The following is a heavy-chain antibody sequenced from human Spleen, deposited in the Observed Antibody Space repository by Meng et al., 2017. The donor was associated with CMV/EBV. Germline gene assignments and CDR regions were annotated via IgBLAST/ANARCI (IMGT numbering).Heavy chain of an antibody. CDR1: GFSLSTSGVG. V-gene: IGHV2-5*01. Sequence: GPTLVKPTQTLTLTCTFSGFSLSTSGVGVGWIRQPPGKALEWLALIYWNDEKRYSPSLKSRLTITEDTSKDQVVLTMTNMDPVDTATYYCARRGDIVVVPAAIVGWFDPWGQGTLVTVSS. D-gene: IGHD2-2*02. CDR2: IYWNDEK. CDR3: ARRGDIVVVPAAIVGWFDP. J-gene: IGHJ5*02.